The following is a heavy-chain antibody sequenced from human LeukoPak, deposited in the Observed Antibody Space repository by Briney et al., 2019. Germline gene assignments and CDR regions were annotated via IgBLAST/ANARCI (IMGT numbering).Heavy chain of an antibody. V-gene: IGHV4-34*01. CDR2: INHSGST. CDR1: GGSFSGYY. J-gene: IGHJ4*02. D-gene: IGHD5-18*01. CDR3: ARLGTAMAADY. Sequence: SETLSLTCAVYGGSFSGYYWSWIRQPPGKGLEWIGEINHSGSTNYNPSLKSRVTISVDTSKNQFSLKLSSVTAADTAVYYCARLGTAMAADYWGQGTLVTVSS.